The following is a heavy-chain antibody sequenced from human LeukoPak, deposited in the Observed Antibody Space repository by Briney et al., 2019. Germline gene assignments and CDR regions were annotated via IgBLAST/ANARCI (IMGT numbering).Heavy chain of an antibody. Sequence: SETLSLTCTVSGGSISSGDYYWSWIRQPPGKGLEWIGYIYYGGSTYYNPSLKSRVTISVDTSKNQISLKLSSVTAADTAVYYCASSQPLWYFDLWGRGTLVTVSS. CDR1: GGSISSGDYY. J-gene: IGHJ2*01. CDR2: IYYGGST. D-gene: IGHD2-2*01. V-gene: IGHV4-30-4*08. CDR3: ASSQPLWYFDL.